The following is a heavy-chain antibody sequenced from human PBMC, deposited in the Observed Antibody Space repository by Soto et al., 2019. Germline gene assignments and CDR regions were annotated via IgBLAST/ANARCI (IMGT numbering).Heavy chain of an antibody. V-gene: IGHV5-10-1*01. J-gene: IGHJ4*02. CDR2: IDPSDSYT. CDR1: GYSFTSYW. Sequence: PGESLKISCKGSGYSFTSYWISWVRQMPGKGLEWMGRIDPSDSYTNYSPSFQGHVTISADKSISTAYLQWSSLKASDTAMYYCASTPDYYDSSGYRDYWGQGTLVTVSS. CDR3: ASTPDYYDSSGYRDY. D-gene: IGHD3-22*01.